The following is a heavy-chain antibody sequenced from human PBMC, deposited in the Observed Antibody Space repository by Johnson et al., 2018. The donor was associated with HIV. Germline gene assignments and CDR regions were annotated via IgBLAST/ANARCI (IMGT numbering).Heavy chain of an antibody. CDR3: AKVAVATAAGGVALDI. V-gene: IGHV3-23*04. D-gene: IGHD6-13*01. J-gene: IGHJ3*02. CDR1: GFSFSNYA. CDR2: VNGGGGST. Sequence: EVQLVESGGGWVQPGGSLRLSCAASGFSFSNYAMTWVRQAPGKGLEWVSTVNGGGGSTYYADSVKGRFTISRDNSKNTLYLQMNSLRAEDTALYYCAKVAVATAAGGVALDIWGPGTMVTVSA.